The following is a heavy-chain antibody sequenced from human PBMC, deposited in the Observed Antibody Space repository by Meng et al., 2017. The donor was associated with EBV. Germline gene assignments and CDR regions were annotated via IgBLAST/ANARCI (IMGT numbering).Heavy chain of an antibody. CDR3: ARVGIAVAGTGDY. Sequence: QVRLVQSGDGVKKPGASVKVSCKASGYTFTGYYMHWVRQAPGQGLEWMGRINPNSGGTNYAQKFQGRVTMTRDTSISTAYMELSRLRSDDTAVYYCARVGIAVAGTGDYWGQGTLVTVSS. CDR1: GYTFTGYY. V-gene: IGHV1-2*06. D-gene: IGHD6-19*01. CDR2: INPNSGGT. J-gene: IGHJ4*02.